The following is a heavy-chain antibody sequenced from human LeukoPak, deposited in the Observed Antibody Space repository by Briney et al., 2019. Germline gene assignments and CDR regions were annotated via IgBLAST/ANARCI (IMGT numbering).Heavy chain of an antibody. V-gene: IGHV4-59*01. CDR2: FYNSGST. CDR3: ARGSIAAAGTYDY. J-gene: IGHJ4*02. Sequence: SETLSLTCTVSGGSISSYYWSWIRQPPGKGLEWIGYFYNSGSTNYNPSLKSRVTISVDTSKNQFSLKLSSVTAADTAVYYCARGSIAAAGTYDYWGQGTLVTVSS. CDR1: GGSISSYY. D-gene: IGHD6-13*01.